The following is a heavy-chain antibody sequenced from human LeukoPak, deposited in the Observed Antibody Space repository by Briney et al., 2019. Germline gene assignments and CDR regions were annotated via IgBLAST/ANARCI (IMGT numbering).Heavy chain of an antibody. V-gene: IGHV3-7*01. J-gene: IGHJ4*02. CDR1: GLTFSSSW. Sequence: PGGSLRLSCAVSGLTFSSSWMDWVRQAPGKGLEWVANIKQDGNEKYYVDSVKGRFTISRDNAKNSLYLQMNSLRAEDTAVYYCARRYFDYWGQGTLVTVSS. CDR2: IKQDGNEK. CDR3: ARRYFDY.